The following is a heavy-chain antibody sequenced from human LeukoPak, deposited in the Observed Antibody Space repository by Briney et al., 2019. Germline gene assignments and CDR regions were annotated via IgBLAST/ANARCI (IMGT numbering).Heavy chain of an antibody. CDR2: INSNGGRT. Sequence: GGSLRLSCAASGFTFSSYAMHWVRQAPGKGLEYVSAINSNGGRTYYANSVKGRFTISRDNSKNTLYLQMGSLRAEDMAVYYCARDFSFNVVLPSAIYFDYWGQGTLVTVSS. CDR1: GFTFSSYA. D-gene: IGHD2-2*01. CDR3: ARDFSFNVVLPSAIYFDY. V-gene: IGHV3-64*01. J-gene: IGHJ4*02.